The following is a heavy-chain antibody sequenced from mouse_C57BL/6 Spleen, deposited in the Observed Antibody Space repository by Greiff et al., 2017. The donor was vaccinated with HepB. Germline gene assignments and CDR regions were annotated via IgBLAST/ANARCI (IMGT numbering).Heavy chain of an antibody. CDR3: ARRETGNYFDY. CDR1: GYTFTSYW. CDR2: IDPSDSYT. J-gene: IGHJ2*01. V-gene: IGHV1-50*01. D-gene: IGHD4-1*01. Sequence: QVQLQQPGAELVKPGASVKLSCKASGYTFTSYWMQWVKQRPGQGLEWIGEIDPSDSYTNYNQKFKGKATLTVDTSSSTAYMQLSSLTSEDSAVYYCARRETGNYFDYWGQGTTLTVSS.